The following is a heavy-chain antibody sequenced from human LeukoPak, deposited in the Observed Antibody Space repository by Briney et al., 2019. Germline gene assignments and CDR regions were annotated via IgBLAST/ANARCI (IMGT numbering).Heavy chain of an antibody. CDR1: GGSFSGYY. Sequence: PSETLSLTCAVYGGSFSGYYWSWIRQPPGKGLEWIGEINHSGSTNYNPSLKSRVTISVDTSKNQFSLKLSSVTAADTAVYYCARGGIAVAGTIRPNDYWGQGTLVTVSS. J-gene: IGHJ4*02. CDR2: INHSGST. CDR3: ARGGIAVAGTIRPNDY. D-gene: IGHD6-19*01. V-gene: IGHV4-34*01.